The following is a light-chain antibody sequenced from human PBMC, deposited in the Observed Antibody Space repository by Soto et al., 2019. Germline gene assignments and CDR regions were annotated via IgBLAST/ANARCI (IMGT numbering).Light chain of an antibody. CDR3: QESYSTPLA. Sequence: DIQVTQSPSSLSASVGDRVTITCRTSQNINIFLNWYQQKPGRAPMVVISAASNLESGVPSRFSGRSSGTEFTLTIRNLQPGDSALYFCQESYSTPLAFGGGTRVEIK. CDR2: AAS. V-gene: IGKV1-39*01. J-gene: IGKJ4*01. CDR1: QNINIF.